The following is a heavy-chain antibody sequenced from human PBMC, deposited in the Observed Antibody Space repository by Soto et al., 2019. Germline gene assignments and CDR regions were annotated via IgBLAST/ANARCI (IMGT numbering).Heavy chain of an antibody. V-gene: IGHV3-30*18. J-gene: IGHJ4*02. CDR3: AKVWVDYGDILDC. CDR2: ISYEGSNK. Sequence: QVQLVESGGGVVQPGRSLRLSCAASGFTFSSYGMHWVRQAPGKGLEWVAVISYEGSNKYYADSVKGRFTISRDNSKNTLYLQMNSLRAEDTGVYYCAKVWVDYGDILDCWGQGTLVNVSS. D-gene: IGHD4-17*01. CDR1: GFTFSSYG.